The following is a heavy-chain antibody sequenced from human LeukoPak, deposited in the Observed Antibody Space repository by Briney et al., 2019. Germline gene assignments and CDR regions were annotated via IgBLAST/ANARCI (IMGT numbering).Heavy chain of an antibody. V-gene: IGHV3-7*01. CDR2: IKQDGSEK. CDR3: ARVSSSWCVDY. CDR1: GFTFSNHA. J-gene: IGHJ4*02. Sequence: GGSRRLSCAASGFTFSNHAMSWVRQAPGKGLEWVANIKQDGSEKYYVDSVKGRFTISRDNAKNSLYLQMNSLRAEDTAVYYCARVSSSWCVDYWGQGTLVTVSS. D-gene: IGHD6-13*01.